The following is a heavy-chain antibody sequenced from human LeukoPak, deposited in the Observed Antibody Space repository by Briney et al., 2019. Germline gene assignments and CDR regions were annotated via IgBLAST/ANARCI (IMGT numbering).Heavy chain of an antibody. CDR1: GYTFTGYY. D-gene: IGHD6-13*01. CDR3: ARDKGYSSSWDWFDP. CDR2: INPNSGGT. Sequence: ASVKVSCKASGYTFTGYYMHWVRQAPGQGLEWMGWINPNSGGTNYAQKFQGRVTMTRDTSISTAYRELSRLRSDDTAVYYCARDKGYSSSWDWFDPWGQGTLVTVS. J-gene: IGHJ5*02. V-gene: IGHV1-2*02.